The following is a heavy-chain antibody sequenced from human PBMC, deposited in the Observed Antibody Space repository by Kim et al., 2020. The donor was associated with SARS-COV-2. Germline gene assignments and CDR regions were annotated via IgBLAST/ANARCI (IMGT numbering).Heavy chain of an antibody. Sequence: SGPTLVRPTETLTLTCTLSGFSVSTTGVGVGWIRQPPGKALEWLALIYWDDDKYYNPCLNSRLTITKDTFRNEVVLTVTNMDPVDTATYYCAHRLLGKGSPWAWGYFDYWGPGAVVTVPS. J-gene: IGHJ4*02. CDR3: AHRLLGKGSPWAWGYFDY. D-gene: IGHD1-26*01. V-gene: IGHV2-5*02. CDR1: GFSVSTTGVG. CDR2: IYWDDDK.